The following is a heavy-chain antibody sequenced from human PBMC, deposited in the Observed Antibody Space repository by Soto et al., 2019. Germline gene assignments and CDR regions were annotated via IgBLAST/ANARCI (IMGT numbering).Heavy chain of an antibody. CDR2: IIPIFGTA. V-gene: IGHV1-69*06. Sequence: ASVKVSCKASGCTFSSYAISCVRQAPGQVLEWMGGIIPIFGTANYAQKFQGRATITADKSTSTAYMELSSLRSEDTAVYYCARESPDCSGGSCYSGWFDPWGQGTLVTVSS. CDR1: GCTFSSYA. CDR3: ARESPDCSGGSCYSGWFDP. D-gene: IGHD2-15*01. J-gene: IGHJ5*02.